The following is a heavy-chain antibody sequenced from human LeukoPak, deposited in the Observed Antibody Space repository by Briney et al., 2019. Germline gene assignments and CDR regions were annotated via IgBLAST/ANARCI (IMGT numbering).Heavy chain of an antibody. Sequence: GGSLRLSCAASGFTVSSNYMSWVRQAPGQGLEWVSVIYRGGNTYYVDSVKGRFTISRDNSKNTLYLQMNSLRVEDTAVYYCAKASSETNFDCWGQGTLVTVSS. D-gene: IGHD2-2*01. CDR1: GFTVSSNY. J-gene: IGHJ4*02. CDR3: AKASSETNFDC. CDR2: IYRGGNT. V-gene: IGHV3-66*01.